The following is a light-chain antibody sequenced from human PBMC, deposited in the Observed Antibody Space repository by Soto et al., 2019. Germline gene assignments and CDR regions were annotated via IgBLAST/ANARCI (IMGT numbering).Light chain of an antibody. CDR1: QSVSSK. CDR2: GAS. CDR3: EQYSNWPYT. V-gene: IGKV3-15*01. J-gene: IGKJ2*01. Sequence: EIVMTQSPATLSLSPGERVTLSCRASQSVSSKLVWYQQKPGQAPRLLIYGASIRATDIPARFSGSGSGTAFTLAISRLQSEDFAILYCEQYSNWPYTFGQGTKLEIK.